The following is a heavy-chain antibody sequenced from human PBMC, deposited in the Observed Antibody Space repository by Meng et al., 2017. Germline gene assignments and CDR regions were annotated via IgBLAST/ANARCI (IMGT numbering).Heavy chain of an antibody. D-gene: IGHD3-10*01. CDR3: ARGGAVGANYYGSGSYNY. V-gene: IGHV4-34*01. CDR1: GGSFSGYY. Sequence: QGQLQQGGPGRLKPSETLSLPCAVYGGSFSGYYWSWIRQPPGKGLEWIGEINHSGSTNYNPSLKSRVTISVDTSKNQFSLKLSSVTAADTAVYYCARGGAVGANYYGSGSYNYWGQGTLVTV. J-gene: IGHJ4*02. CDR2: INHSGST.